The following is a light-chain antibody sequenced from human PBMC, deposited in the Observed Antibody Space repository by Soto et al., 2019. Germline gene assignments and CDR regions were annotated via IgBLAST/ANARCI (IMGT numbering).Light chain of an antibody. V-gene: IGKV3-20*01. Sequence: EIVLTQSPGTLSLSPGERATLSCRARQSVSSSYLAWYQQKPGQAPRLLIYGASSRATGIPDRFRGSGFGTDFPLTISRLEPEDFAVYYCQQYGSSIVTFGQGTRLEIK. CDR1: QSVSSSY. J-gene: IGKJ5*01. CDR2: GAS. CDR3: QQYGSSIVT.